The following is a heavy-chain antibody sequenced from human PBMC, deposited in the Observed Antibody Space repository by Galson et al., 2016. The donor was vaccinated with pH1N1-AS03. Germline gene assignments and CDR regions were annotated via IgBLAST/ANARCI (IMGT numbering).Heavy chain of an antibody. CDR2: ISYDGTNK. CDR1: AFIFSNYG. CDR3: AKDIIIVGASLTGGYFDY. Sequence: SLRLSCAASAFIFSNYGMHWVREAPGKGLEWVAVISYDGTNKFYADSVKGRFTISRDNSKNTLYLQMNILRAEDTAVYYCAKDIIIVGASLTGGYFDYWGQGTLVTVSS. D-gene: IGHD1-26*01. V-gene: IGHV3-30*18. J-gene: IGHJ4*02.